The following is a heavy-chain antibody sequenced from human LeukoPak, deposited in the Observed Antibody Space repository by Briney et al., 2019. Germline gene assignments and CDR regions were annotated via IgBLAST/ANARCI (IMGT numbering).Heavy chain of an antibody. Sequence: GGSLRLSCAASGFTFSSYAMHWVRQAPGKGLEWVAVISYDGSNKYYADSVKGRFTISRDNSKNTLYLQMDSLRAEDTAVYYCARDSASTPLAYWGQGTLVTVSS. CDR1: GFTFSSYA. CDR3: ARDSASTPLAY. CDR2: ISYDGSNK. D-gene: IGHD3-3*02. J-gene: IGHJ4*02. V-gene: IGHV3-30*01.